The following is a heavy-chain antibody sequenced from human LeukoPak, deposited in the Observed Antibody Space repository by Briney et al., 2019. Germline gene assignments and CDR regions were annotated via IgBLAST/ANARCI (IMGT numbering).Heavy chain of an antibody. D-gene: IGHD2-2*01. J-gene: IGHJ4*02. CDR3: ARWEVPAAIDY. Sequence: SSETLSLTCTVSGGSISSGGYYWSWIRQHPGKGLEWIGYIYYSGSTYYNPSLKSRVTISVDTSKNQFSLKLSSVTAADTAVYYCARWEVPAAIDYGGQGTLVTVSS. V-gene: IGHV4-31*03. CDR2: IYYSGST. CDR1: GGSISSGGYY.